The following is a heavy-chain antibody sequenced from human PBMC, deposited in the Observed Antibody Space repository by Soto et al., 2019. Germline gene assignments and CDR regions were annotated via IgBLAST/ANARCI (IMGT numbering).Heavy chain of an antibody. V-gene: IGHV3-74*03. CDR2: INSDGSST. CDR1: GFTFSSYW. J-gene: IGHJ4*02. CDR3: ARVETCSSSSCYSVFDY. D-gene: IGHD2-2*01. Sequence: EVQLVESGGGLVQPGGSLRLSCAASGFTFSSYWMQWVRQAPGKGLVWVSRINSDGSSTTYADSVKGRFTISRDNAKNTLYLQMNSLRAEDTAVYYCARVETCSSSSCYSVFDYWGQVTLVTVSS.